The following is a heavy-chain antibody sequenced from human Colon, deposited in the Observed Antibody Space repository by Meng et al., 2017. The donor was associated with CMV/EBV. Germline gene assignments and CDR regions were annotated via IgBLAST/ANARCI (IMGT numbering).Heavy chain of an antibody. CDR1: GFSFNSYA. D-gene: IGHD3-16*02. CDR3: ARDGVIGPFDF. J-gene: IGHJ4*02. CDR2: ISGRGATT. Sequence: VLLLGSGGAVVQPGGSLRLSGVASGFSFNSYAMSWVRQAPGKGLEWVATISGRGATTYYADSLEGRFSISRDNSKNTLFLQMDSVRAEDTAVFYCARDGVIGPFDFWGQGTLVTVSS. V-gene: IGHV3-23*01.